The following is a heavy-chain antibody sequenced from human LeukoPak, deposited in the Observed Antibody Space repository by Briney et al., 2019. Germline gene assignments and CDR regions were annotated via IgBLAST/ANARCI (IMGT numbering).Heavy chain of an antibody. CDR2: INPISGAT. Sequence: EASVKVSCKTSGYTFTRYYMQWVRQAPGHGLEWMGIINPISGATDYAQKFQGRVTMTRDTSTSTVYMELSSLRSEDTAMYYCASGDGSGIRAEYFQHWGQGTLVTVSS. CDR1: GYTFTRYY. D-gene: IGHD3-10*01. V-gene: IGHV1-46*01. CDR3: ASGDGSGIRAEYFQH. J-gene: IGHJ1*01.